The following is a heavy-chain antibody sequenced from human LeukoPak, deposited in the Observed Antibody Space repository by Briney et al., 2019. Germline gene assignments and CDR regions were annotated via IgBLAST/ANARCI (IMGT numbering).Heavy chain of an antibody. CDR3: ARVMGEEAAAEAFDI. Sequence: GGSLRLSCAASGFTFSSYSMNWVRQAPGKGLEWVSSISSSSSYIYYADSVKGRFTISRDNAKNSLYLQMNSLRAEDTAVYYCARVMGEEAAAEAFDIWGQGTMVTVSS. CDR2: ISSSSSYI. V-gene: IGHV3-21*01. J-gene: IGHJ3*02. CDR1: GFTFSSYS. D-gene: IGHD6-13*01.